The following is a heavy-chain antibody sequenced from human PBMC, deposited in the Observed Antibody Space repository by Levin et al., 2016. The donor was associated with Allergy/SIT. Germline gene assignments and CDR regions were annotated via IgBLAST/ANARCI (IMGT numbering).Heavy chain of an antibody. Sequence: WVRQAPGQGLEWMGWIIPNTGATKYTQKFQGRVTMTRDTSISTAYMEVSGLTSDDTAVYYCARDRNNWNYDGYYHMDVWGEGTTVTVSS. CDR2: IIPNTGAT. J-gene: IGHJ6*03. CDR3: ARDRNNWNYDGYYHMDV. V-gene: IGHV1-2*02. D-gene: IGHD1-7*01.